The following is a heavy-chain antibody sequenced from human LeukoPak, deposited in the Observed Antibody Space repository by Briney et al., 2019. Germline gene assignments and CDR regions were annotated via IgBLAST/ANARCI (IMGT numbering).Heavy chain of an antibody. V-gene: IGHV3-7*01. CDR3: AREPPPSIYCSGGSCYSDYYGMDV. J-gene: IGHJ6*02. CDR1: GFTFSRYW. Sequence: GGSLRLSCAASGFTFSRYWMSWVRQAPGKGLEWVANIKQDGSEKYYVDSMKGRFTISRDNAKNSLYLQMNSLRAEDTAVYYCAREPPPSIYCSGGSCYSDYYGMDVWGQGTTVTVSS. CDR2: IKQDGSEK. D-gene: IGHD2-15*01.